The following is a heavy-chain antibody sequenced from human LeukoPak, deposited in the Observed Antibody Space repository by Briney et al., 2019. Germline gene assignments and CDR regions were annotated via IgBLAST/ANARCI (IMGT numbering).Heavy chain of an antibody. CDR1: GYTFTGYY. V-gene: IGHV1-2*02. J-gene: IGHJ4*02. Sequence: ASVKVSCKASGYTFTGYYMHWVRQAPGQGLEWMGWINPNSGGTNYAQKFQGRVTMTRDTSISTAYMELSRLRSDDTAVYYCARVDDILTGYPDYWGQGTLVTVSS. CDR2: INPNSGGT. D-gene: IGHD3-9*01. CDR3: ARVDDILTGYPDY.